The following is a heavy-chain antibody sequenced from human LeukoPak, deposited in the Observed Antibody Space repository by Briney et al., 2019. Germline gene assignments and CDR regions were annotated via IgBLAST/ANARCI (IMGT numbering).Heavy chain of an antibody. CDR1: GFTFSSYS. J-gene: IGHJ4*02. CDR2: ISSSGSTI. Sequence: GGSLRLSCAASGFTFSSYSMNWVRQAPGKGLEWVSYISSSGSTIYYADSVKGRFTISRDNAKNSLYLQMNSLRAEDTAVYYCARLNYYDSSGCIDYWGQGTLVTVSS. V-gene: IGHV3-48*04. D-gene: IGHD3-22*01. CDR3: ARLNYYDSSGCIDY.